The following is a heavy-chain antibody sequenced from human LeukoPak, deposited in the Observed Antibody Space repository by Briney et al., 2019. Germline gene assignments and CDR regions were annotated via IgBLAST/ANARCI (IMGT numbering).Heavy chain of an antibody. CDR3: ARAQLLYSDFDY. D-gene: IGHD2-2*02. CDR2: ISTYNGNT. CDR1: GYTFTSYG. V-gene: IGHV1-18*01. J-gene: IGHJ4*02. Sequence: ASVKVSCKASGYTFTSYGISWVRQAPGQGLEWMGWISTYNGNTNYAQKLQGRVTMTTDTSTSTAYMELRSLRSDDTAVYYCARAQLLYSDFDYWGQGTLVTVSS.